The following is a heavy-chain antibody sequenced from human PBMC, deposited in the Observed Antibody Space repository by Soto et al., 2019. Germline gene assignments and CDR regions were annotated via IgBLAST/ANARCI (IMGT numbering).Heavy chain of an antibody. D-gene: IGHD2-8*01. V-gene: IGHV1-69*13. CDR3: ARGDSTDCSNGVCALLYNHDMDG. CDR1: GGTFSSYA. Sequence: SVQVSCKASGGTFSSYAISWVRQAPGQGLEWMGGIIPIFGTANYAQKFQGRVTITADESTSTAYMELSSLRSEDTAVYYCARGDSTDCSNGVCALLYNHDMDGWGQGTTVTVYS. J-gene: IGHJ6*02. CDR2: IIPIFGTA.